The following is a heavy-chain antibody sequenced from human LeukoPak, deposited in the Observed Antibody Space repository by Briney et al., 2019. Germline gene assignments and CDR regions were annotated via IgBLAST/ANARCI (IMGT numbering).Heavy chain of an antibody. CDR3: ARVLRIEYYFDY. J-gene: IGHJ4*02. CDR2: RSISHSETT. Sequence: SETLSLTCTVSGDSISAYSWSWIRQPPGKGLEWIGYRSISHSETTNCNPSLKSRVTISADTSKNQFSLKLSSVTAADTAVYYCARVLRIEYYFDYWGQGTLVTVSS. CDR1: GDSISAYS. V-gene: IGHV4-59*08. D-gene: IGHD5-12*01.